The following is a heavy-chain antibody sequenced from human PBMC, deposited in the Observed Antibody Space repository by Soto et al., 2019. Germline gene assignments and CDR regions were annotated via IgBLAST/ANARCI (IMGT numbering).Heavy chain of an antibody. CDR1: GYTFTSYA. Sequence: ASVKVSCKASGYTFTSYAMHWVRQAPGQRLEWMGWINAGNGNTKYSQKFQGRVTITRDTSASTAYMELSRLRSDDTAVYYFDSALGDTEKEIPVPTNFDYWGQGTLVTVSS. V-gene: IGHV1-3*01. CDR3: DSALGDTEKEIPVPTNFDY. J-gene: IGHJ4*02. CDR2: INAGNGNT. D-gene: IGHD3-16*01.